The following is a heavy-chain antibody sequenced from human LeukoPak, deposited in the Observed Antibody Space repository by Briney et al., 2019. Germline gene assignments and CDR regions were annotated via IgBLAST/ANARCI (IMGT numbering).Heavy chain of an antibody. CDR1: GFTFTSSA. J-gene: IGHJ4*02. CDR3: AAEAYCGGDCYDAY. V-gene: IGHV1-58*02. CDR2: IVVGSGNT. D-gene: IGHD2-21*02. Sequence: SVEVSCKASGFTFTSSAMQWVRQARGQRLEWIGWIVVGSGNTNYAQKFQERVTITRDMSTSTAYMELSSLRSEDTAVYYCAAEAYCGGDCYDAYWGQGTLVTVSS.